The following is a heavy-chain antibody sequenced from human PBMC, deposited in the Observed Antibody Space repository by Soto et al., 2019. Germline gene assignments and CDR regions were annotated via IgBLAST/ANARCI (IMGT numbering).Heavy chain of an antibody. Sequence: SETLSLTCTVSGGSISSGGYYWSWIRQHPGKGLEWIGYIYYSGSTYYNPSLKSRVTISVDTSKNQFSLKLSSVTAADTAVYYCARLAPSYYDFWSGYLKHNWFDPWGQGTLVTVSS. V-gene: IGHV4-31*03. J-gene: IGHJ5*02. CDR2: IYYSGST. D-gene: IGHD3-3*01. CDR1: GGSISSGGYY. CDR3: ARLAPSYYDFWSGYLKHNWFDP.